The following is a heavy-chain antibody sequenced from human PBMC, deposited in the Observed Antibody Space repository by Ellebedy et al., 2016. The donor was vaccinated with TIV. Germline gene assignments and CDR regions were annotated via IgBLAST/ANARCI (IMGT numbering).Heavy chain of an antibody. Sequence: PGGSLRLSCATSGFIFSDYAISWVRQPPGKGLEWVSTISGRGGSTFAADSVKGRFTISRDFSKRTVYLQMNSLRVEDTAVYYCARDPPILIMLVVADYWGQGTLVTVSS. V-gene: IGHV3-23*01. CDR3: ARDPPILIMLVVADY. J-gene: IGHJ4*02. CDR1: GFIFSDYA. CDR2: ISGRGGST. D-gene: IGHD3-22*01.